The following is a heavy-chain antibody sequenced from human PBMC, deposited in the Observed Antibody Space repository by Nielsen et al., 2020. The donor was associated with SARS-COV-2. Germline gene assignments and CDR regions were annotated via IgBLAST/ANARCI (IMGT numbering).Heavy chain of an antibody. J-gene: IGHJ4*02. CDR3: AKSDGGYSYGYPDY. CDR1: GFTISSSF. Sequence: GGSLRLSCGASGFTISSSFMSWVRQAAGKGLEWVSAISGRGGNTFYADSVKGRFTISRDNSKSTLYLQMNSLSAEDTAIYYCAKSDGGYSYGYPDYWGQGTLVTVSS. CDR2: ISGRGGNT. V-gene: IGHV3-23*01. D-gene: IGHD5-18*01.